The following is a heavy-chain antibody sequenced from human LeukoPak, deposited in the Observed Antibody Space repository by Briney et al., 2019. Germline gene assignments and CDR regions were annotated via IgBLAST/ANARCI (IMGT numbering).Heavy chain of an antibody. CDR1: GFTFSSYG. D-gene: IGHD2-2*01. Sequence: PGGSLRLSCAASGFTFSSYGMHWVRQAPGKGLEWVAVIWYDGSNKYYADSVKGRFTISRDNSKNTLYLQMNSLRAEDTAVYYCARDHWYCSSTSCYGGGMDVWGQGTTATVSS. J-gene: IGHJ6*02. CDR3: ARDHWYCSSTSCYGGGMDV. CDR2: IWYDGSNK. V-gene: IGHV3-33*01.